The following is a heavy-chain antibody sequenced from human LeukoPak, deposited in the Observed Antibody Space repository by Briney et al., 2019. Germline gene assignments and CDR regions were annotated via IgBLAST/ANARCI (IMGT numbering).Heavy chain of an antibody. Sequence: ASVKVSCKASGYTFTGYYMHWVRQAPGQGLEWMGWINPNSGGTNYAQKFRGWVTMTRDTSISTAYMELSRLRSDDTAVYYCARIYRYSGSYTSSGAFDIWGQGTMVTVSS. D-gene: IGHD1-26*01. CDR1: GYTFTGYY. J-gene: IGHJ3*02. CDR3: ARIYRYSGSYTSSGAFDI. CDR2: INPNSGGT. V-gene: IGHV1-2*04.